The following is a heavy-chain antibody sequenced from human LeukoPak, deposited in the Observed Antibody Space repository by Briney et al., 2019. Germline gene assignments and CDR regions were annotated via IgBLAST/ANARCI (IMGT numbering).Heavy chain of an antibody. V-gene: IGHV4-34*01. D-gene: IGHD1-26*01. CDR1: GGSFSGYY. CDR3: ARDRAPHWELGEAFDY. Sequence: PSETLSLTCAVYGGSFSGYYWSWIRQPPGKGLEWIGEINHSGSTNYNPSLKSRVTISVDTSKNQFSLKLSSVTAADTAVYYCARDRAPHWELGEAFDYWGQGTLVTVSS. CDR2: INHSGST. J-gene: IGHJ4*02.